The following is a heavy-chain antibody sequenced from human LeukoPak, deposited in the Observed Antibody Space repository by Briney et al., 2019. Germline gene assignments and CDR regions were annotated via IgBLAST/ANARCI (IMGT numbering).Heavy chain of an antibody. CDR3: AKEANVDFDAFDI. D-gene: IGHD3/OR15-3a*01. CDR2: ISWNSGSI. CDR1: GFTFDDYA. V-gene: IGHV3-9*01. J-gene: IGHJ3*02. Sequence: GGSLRLSCAASGFTFDDYAMHWVRQAPGKGLEWVSGISWNSGSIGYADSVKGRFTISRDNAKNSLYLQMNSLRAEDTAVYYCAKEANVDFDAFDIWGQGTMVTVSS.